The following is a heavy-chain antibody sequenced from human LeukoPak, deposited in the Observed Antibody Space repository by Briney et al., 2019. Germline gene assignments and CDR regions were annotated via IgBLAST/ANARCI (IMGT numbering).Heavy chain of an antibody. V-gene: IGHV2-5*01. D-gene: IGHD3-10*01. Sequence: SGPTLVKPTQTLTLTCTFSGFSLSTSGVGVGWIRQPPGKALEWLALIYWNDDKRYSPSLKSRLTITKDTSKNQVVLTMTNMDPVDTATYYCAHSRMVRGVIPRKYYFDYWGQGTLVTVSS. CDR1: GFSLSTSGVG. CDR2: IYWNDDK. CDR3: AHSRMVRGVIPRKYYFDY. J-gene: IGHJ4*02.